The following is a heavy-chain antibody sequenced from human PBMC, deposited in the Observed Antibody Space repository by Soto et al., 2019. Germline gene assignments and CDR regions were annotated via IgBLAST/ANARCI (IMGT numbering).Heavy chain of an antibody. CDR1: GGSIGSGGYY. D-gene: IGHD1-1*01. CDR3: ARAGHKVPEYYYYYGMDV. V-gene: IGHV4-31*03. CDR2: IYYSGST. Sequence: QVQLQESGPGLVKPSQTLSLTCTVSGGSIGSGGYYWSWIRQHPGKGLEWIGYIYYSGSTYYNPSLKSRVTISVDTSKNQFSLKLSSVTAADTAVYYCARAGHKVPEYYYYYGMDVWGQGTTVTVSS. J-gene: IGHJ6*02.